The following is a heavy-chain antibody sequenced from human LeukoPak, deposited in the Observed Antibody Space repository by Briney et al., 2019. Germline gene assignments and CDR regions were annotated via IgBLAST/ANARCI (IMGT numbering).Heavy chain of an antibody. D-gene: IGHD3-22*01. CDR1: GYTFTNND. CDR3: ARGSITMIVVASSGAFDI. CDR2: MHPNSGGT. J-gene: IGHJ3*02. Sequence: ASVKVSCKASGYTFTNNDIHWVRQATGQGLEWMGWMHPNSGGTNYAQKFQGRVTMTRDTSISTAYMELSRLRSDDTAVYYCARGSITMIVVASSGAFDIWGQGTMVTVSS. V-gene: IGHV1-2*02.